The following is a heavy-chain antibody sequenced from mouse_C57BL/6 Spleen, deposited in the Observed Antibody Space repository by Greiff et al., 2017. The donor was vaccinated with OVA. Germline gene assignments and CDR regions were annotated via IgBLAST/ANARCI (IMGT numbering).Heavy chain of an antibody. D-gene: IGHD3-1*01. Sequence: QVQLQQSGAELVRPGTSVKVSCTASGYAFTNYLIEWVKQRPGQGLEWIGVINPGSGGTNYNEKFKGKATLTADKSSSTAYMQRSSLTSEDAAVYFCARSKMGYYYFDYWGQGTTLTVSS. CDR1: GYAFTNYL. V-gene: IGHV1-54*01. CDR3: ARSKMGYYYFDY. J-gene: IGHJ2*01. CDR2: INPGSGGT.